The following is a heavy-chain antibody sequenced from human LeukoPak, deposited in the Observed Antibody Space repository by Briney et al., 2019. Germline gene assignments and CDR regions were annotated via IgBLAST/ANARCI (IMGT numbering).Heavy chain of an antibody. Sequence: GESLRLSCAASGFTFSSYGMHRVRQAPGKGLEWVAFIRNDGSNKYYVDSVKGRFTISRDNSKNTLHLQMNSLRAEDTAVYYCAKEGPGGVVIMFDYWGQGTLVTVSS. J-gene: IGHJ4*02. CDR1: GFTFSSYG. CDR2: IRNDGSNK. CDR3: AKEGPGGVVIMFDY. D-gene: IGHD3-3*01. V-gene: IGHV3-30*02.